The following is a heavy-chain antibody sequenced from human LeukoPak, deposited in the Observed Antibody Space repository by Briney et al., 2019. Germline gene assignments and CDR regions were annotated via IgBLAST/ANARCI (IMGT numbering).Heavy chain of an antibody. CDR1: GGSISSYY. V-gene: IGHV4-59*01. J-gene: IGHJ4*02. D-gene: IGHD5-24*01. Sequence: PSETLSLTCTVSGGSISSYYWSWIRQPPGKGLEWIGYIYYSGSTNYNPSLKSRVTISVDTSENQFSLKLSSVTAADTAVYYCARYGAATIARFDYWGQGTLVTVSS. CDR2: IYYSGST. CDR3: ARYGAATIARFDY.